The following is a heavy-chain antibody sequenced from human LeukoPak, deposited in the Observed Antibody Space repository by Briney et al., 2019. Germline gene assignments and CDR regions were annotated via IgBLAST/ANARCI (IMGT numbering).Heavy chain of an antibody. V-gene: IGHV5-51*01. Sequence: GESLKISCKGSGYSFTSYWIGWVRQMPGKGLEWMGIIYPGDSDTRYSPSFQGQVTISADKSISTAYLQWSSLKASDTAMYYCARLLGFANYYYGMDVWGQGTTVTVSS. CDR1: GYSFTSYW. J-gene: IGHJ6*02. CDR2: IYPGDSDT. D-gene: IGHD2/OR15-2a*01. CDR3: ARLLGFANYYYGMDV.